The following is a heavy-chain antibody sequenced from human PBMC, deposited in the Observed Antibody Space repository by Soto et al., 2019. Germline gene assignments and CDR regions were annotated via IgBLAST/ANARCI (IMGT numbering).Heavy chain of an antibody. Sequence: SETLSLTCAVSGGSISNYYWSWIRQPAGKGLEWIGRFYASGYTNYNPSLKSRVTMSLDISKNQFSLRLSSVTAADTAVYYCARGNNVAMSHSRGQATLVTVSS. CDR1: GGSISNYY. CDR3: ARGNNVAMSHS. J-gene: IGHJ5*01. V-gene: IGHV4-4*07. D-gene: IGHD1-1*01. CDR2: FYASGYT.